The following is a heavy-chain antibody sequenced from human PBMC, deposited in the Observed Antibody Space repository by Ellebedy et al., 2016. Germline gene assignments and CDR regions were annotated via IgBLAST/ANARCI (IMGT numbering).Heavy chain of an antibody. D-gene: IGHD1-26*01. J-gene: IGHJ4*02. CDR1: GYTFTGYY. V-gene: IGHV1-2*02. CDR2: INPNSGGT. CDR3: ARDGEAISGSYSADGY. Sequence: ASVKVSXKASGYTFTGYYMHWVRQAPGQGLEWMGWINPNSGGTNYAQKFQGRVTMTRDTSISTAYMELSRLRSDDTAVYYCARDGEAISGSYSADGYWGQGTLVTVSS.